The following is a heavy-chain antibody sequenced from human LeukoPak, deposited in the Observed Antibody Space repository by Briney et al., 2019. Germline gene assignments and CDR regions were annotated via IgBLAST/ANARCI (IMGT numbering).Heavy chain of an antibody. J-gene: IGHJ1*01. CDR2: VIPVLVST. V-gene: IGHV1-69*04. Sequence: SVRVSCKGSGGTLSNTVITWVRQAPGQGLEWMGRVIPVLVSTNYAPQFHARVTITADKSTNTAYMDLSSLTSEDTAVYYCARDRFPQNKGAAAYFQHWGQGTLVTVSS. D-gene: IGHD6-13*01. CDR3: ARDRFPQNKGAAAYFQH. CDR1: GGTLSNTV.